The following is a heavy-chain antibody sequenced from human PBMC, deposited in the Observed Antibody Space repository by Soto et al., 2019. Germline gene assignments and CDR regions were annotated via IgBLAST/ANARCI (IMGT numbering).Heavy chain of an antibody. J-gene: IGHJ6*02. CDR3: ARDLLAARHYYGMDV. D-gene: IGHD6-6*01. CDR1: GFTVSSNY. V-gene: IGHV3-53*02. CDR2: IYSGGST. Sequence: EVQLVETGGGLIQPGGSLRLSCAASGFTVSSNYMSWVRQAPGKGLEWVSVIYSGGSTYYADSVKGRFTISRDNSKNTLYRQMNSLRAEDTAVYYCARDLLAARHYYGMDVWGQGTTVTVSS.